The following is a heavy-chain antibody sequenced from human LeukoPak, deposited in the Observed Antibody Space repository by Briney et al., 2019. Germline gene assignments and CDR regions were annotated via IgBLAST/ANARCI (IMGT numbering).Heavy chain of an antibody. D-gene: IGHD3-9*01. CDR3: ARLEFRWSLYNYYGMDV. CDR2: IKQDGSEK. CDR1: GFTFSSYW. V-gene: IGHV3-7*01. J-gene: IGHJ6*02. Sequence: GGSLRLSCAASGFTFSSYWMSWVRQAPGKGLEWVANIKQDGSEKYYVDSVKGRFTISRDNAKNSLYLQMNSLRAEDTAVYYCARLEFRWSLYNYYGMDVWGQGTTVTVSS.